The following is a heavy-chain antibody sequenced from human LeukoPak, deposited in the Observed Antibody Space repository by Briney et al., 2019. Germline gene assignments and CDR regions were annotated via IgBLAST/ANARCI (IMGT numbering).Heavy chain of an antibody. CDR2: INPNSGGT. Sequence: ASVKVSCKASGYTFTGYYMHWVRQAPGQGLEWMGRINPNSGGTNYAQKFQGRVTMTRDTSISTAYMELSRLRSDDTAVYYCARGGGYDILTGYSPDAFDIWGQGTMVTVSS. CDR1: GYTFTGYY. D-gene: IGHD3-9*01. V-gene: IGHV1-2*06. J-gene: IGHJ3*02. CDR3: ARGGGYDILTGYSPDAFDI.